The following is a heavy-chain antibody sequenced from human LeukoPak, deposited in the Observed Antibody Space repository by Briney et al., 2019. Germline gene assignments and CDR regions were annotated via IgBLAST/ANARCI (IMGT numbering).Heavy chain of an antibody. CDR1: GFTLSSYG. CDR3: AKSPFQLSLSLRYFDY. Sequence: GGSLRLSCAASGFTLSSYGMHWVRQAPGKGLEWVAVISYDGSNKYYADSVKGRFTISRDNSKNTLYLQMNSLRAEDTAVYYCAKSPFQLSLSLRYFDYWGQGTLVTVSS. J-gene: IGHJ4*02. D-gene: IGHD2-2*01. V-gene: IGHV3-30*18. CDR2: ISYDGSNK.